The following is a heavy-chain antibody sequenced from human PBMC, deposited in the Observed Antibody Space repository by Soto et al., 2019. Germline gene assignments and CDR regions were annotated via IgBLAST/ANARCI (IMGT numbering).Heavy chain of an antibody. CDR3: ARHPGYYDVLTGYSTYYFDS. CDR2: IYYRGNT. Sequence: QVQLQESGPGLGKPSETLSLTCTVSGCSISPYYWSWIRQPPGKGLEWIGYIYYRGNTNYKPSFKSRVTFSVDTSKNQFSLRLSSVTASDTAVYYCARHPGYYDVLTGYSTYYFDSWGQGTLVTVSS. D-gene: IGHD3-9*01. J-gene: IGHJ4*02. V-gene: IGHV4-59*08. CDR1: GCSISPYY.